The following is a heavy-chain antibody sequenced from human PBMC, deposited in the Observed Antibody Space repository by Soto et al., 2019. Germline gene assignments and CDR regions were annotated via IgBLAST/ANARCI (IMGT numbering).Heavy chain of an antibody. Sequence: QLQLQESGPGLVKPSETLSLTCNVSGVSISDTSYYWGWIRQPPGKGLDWIGTIYFNGNTFYNPSPKSRLTISVDTSNNQISLRLTSVTAADTAVYYCARQGSYWGQGTLVAVSS. V-gene: IGHV4-39*01. CDR3: ARQGSY. CDR2: IYFNGNT. CDR1: GVSISDTSYY. J-gene: IGHJ4*02.